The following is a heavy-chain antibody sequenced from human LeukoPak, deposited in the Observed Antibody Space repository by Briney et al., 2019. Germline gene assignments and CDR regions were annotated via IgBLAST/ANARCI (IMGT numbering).Heavy chain of an antibody. CDR1: GYTFTAYY. CDR2: INPNSGGT. D-gene: IGHD2-15*01. J-gene: IGHJ4*02. Sequence: ASVKVSCKASGYTFTAYYMHWVRQAPGQGLEWMGRINPNSGGTNYAENFQGRVIMTRDTSISTAYMELSSLRSDDMAVYYCAREPQGYCSGGGCYPLDYWGQGTLVTVSS. V-gene: IGHV1-2*06. CDR3: AREPQGYCSGGGCYPLDY.